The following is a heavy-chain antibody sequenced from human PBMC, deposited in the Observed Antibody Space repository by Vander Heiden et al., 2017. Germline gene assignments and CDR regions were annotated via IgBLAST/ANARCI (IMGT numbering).Heavy chain of an antibody. CDR1: GFTFSNYW. Sequence: EVQLVESGGGLVQPGGSLRLSCAASGFTFSNYWMNWVRQAPGKGLEWVAIIKQDGSETFYVDSVRGRFIISRDNAKNSLYLQMNSPRGEDTAVYYCVGGAEWLPDYWGQGTLVTVST. CDR2: IKQDGSET. CDR3: VGGAEWLPDY. J-gene: IGHJ4*02. V-gene: IGHV3-7*01. D-gene: IGHD6-19*01.